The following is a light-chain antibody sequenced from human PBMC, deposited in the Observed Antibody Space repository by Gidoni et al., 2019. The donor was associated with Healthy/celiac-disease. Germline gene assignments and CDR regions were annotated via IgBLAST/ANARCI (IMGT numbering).Light chain of an antibody. CDR3: QQYNNWTPRYT. Sequence: EIVITQSPATLSLSPGEKATLSCRASQSVSSNLAWYQQKPGQAPRILIYGASTRATGIPARFSGSGSGTEFTLTISSLQSEDFAVYYCQQYNNWTPRYTFGQGTKLEIK. V-gene: IGKV3-15*01. J-gene: IGKJ2*01. CDR2: GAS. CDR1: QSVSSN.